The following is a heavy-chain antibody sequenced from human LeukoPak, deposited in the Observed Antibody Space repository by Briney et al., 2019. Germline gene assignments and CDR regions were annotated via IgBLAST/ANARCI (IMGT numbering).Heavy chain of an antibody. CDR1: GGSTSSYY. Sequence: SETLSLTCTVSGGSTSSYYWSWIRQPPGKGLEWIGYIYYSGSTNYSPSLKSRVTISVDASKNQFSLKLSSVTAADTAVYYCARDRRYYDDFYGMDVWGQGTTVTVSS. J-gene: IGHJ6*02. CDR3: ARDRRYYDDFYGMDV. CDR2: IYYSGST. D-gene: IGHD3-22*01. V-gene: IGHV4-59*01.